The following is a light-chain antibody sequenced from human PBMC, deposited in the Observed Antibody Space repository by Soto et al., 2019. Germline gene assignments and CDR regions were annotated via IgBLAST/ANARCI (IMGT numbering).Light chain of an antibody. CDR2: EVS. CDR1: SSDVGTYNY. CDR3: SSYRSGSTLDYV. V-gene: IGLV2-14*01. Sequence: ALTQPASVSGSPGQSITISCTGTSSDVGTYNYVSWYQQHPGKAPKLMIYEVSNRPSGLSNRFSGSKSGNTASLTISGLQAEDEADYYCSSYRSGSTLDYVFGTGTKVTVL. J-gene: IGLJ1*01.